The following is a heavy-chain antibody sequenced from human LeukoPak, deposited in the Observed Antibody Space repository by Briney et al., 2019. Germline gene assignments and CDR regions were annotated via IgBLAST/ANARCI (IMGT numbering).Heavy chain of an antibody. D-gene: IGHD7-27*01. Sequence: SETLSLTCTVSGGSISSSSYYWGWIRQPPGKGLEWIGSIYQSGSTYYNPSLKSRVTISVDTSKNQFSLKLSSVTAADAAVYYCARLAWGRLDYWGQGTLVTVSS. V-gene: IGHV4-39*07. J-gene: IGHJ4*02. CDR3: ARLAWGRLDY. CDR1: GGSISSSSYY. CDR2: IYQSGST.